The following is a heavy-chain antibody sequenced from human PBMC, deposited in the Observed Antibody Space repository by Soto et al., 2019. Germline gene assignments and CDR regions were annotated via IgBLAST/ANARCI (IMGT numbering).Heavy chain of an antibody. CDR3: ARVGAIYYGMDV. V-gene: IGHV5-10-1*01. D-gene: IGHD2-21*01. CDR2: IDPSDSYT. CDR1: GYSFTSYW. J-gene: IGHJ6*02. Sequence: ESLKISCKGSGYSFTSYWISWVRQMPGKGLEWMGRIDPSDSYTNYSPSFQGHVTISADKSISTAYLQWSSLKASDTAMYYCARVGAIYYGMDVWGQGTTVTVSS.